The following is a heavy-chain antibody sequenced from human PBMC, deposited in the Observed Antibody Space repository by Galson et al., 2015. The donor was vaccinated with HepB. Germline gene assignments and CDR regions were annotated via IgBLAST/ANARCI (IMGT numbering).Heavy chain of an antibody. CDR3: ARDPVVGPAGAGIAAAGFDY. CDR2: ISAYHGNT. D-gene: IGHD6-13*01. Sequence: SVKVSCKASGYTFTSYGISWVRQAPGQGLEWMGWISAYHGNTNYAQKLQGRVTMTTDTSTSTAYMELRSLRSDDTAVYYCARDPVVGPAGAGIAAAGFDYLGQGTLVTVSS. V-gene: IGHV1-18*01. CDR1: GYTFTSYG. J-gene: IGHJ4*02.